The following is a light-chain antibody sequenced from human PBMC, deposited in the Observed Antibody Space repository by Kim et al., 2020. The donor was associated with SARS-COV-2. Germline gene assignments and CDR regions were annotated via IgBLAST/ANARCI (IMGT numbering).Light chain of an antibody. CDR1: SLRSYY. J-gene: IGLJ2*01. CDR2: GKN. Sequence: VALGQTVRITCQGDSLRSYYTTWYQQKPGQAPIVVVYGKNNRPSGVPDRFSGSSSGNTASLTITGTQAGDEADYYCNSRDNNDNVLFGGGTRLTVL. CDR3: NSRDNNDNVL. V-gene: IGLV3-19*01.